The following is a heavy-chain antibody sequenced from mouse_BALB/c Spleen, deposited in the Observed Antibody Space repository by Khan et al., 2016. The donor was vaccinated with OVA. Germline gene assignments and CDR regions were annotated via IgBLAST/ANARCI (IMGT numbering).Heavy chain of an antibody. V-gene: IGHV3-2*02. CDR3: ARWFAY. Sequence: EVQLQESGPGLVKPSQSLSLTCTVTGYSITSDYAWNWIRQFPGNKLEWMGYITSSGRTSYIPSLKGRISITRDTSKNQFFLQLNSVTTDDTATYYCARWFAYWGQGTLVTVSA. CDR1: GYSITSDYA. J-gene: IGHJ3*01. CDR2: ITSSGRT.